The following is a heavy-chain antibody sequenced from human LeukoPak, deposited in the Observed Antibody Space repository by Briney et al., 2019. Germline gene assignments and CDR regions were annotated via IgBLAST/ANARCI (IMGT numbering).Heavy chain of an antibody. CDR3: TQIEWERWRG. CDR1: GFTFSDYW. V-gene: IGHV3-7*01. CDR2: IKQDGSET. Sequence: GESLRLSCAASGFTFSDYWMNWVRQAPGKGLEWVANIKQDGSETHYVDSVKGRFTISRDNTKESLYLQMNSLRAEDTAVYYCTQIEWERWRGWGQGTLVTVSS. J-gene: IGHJ4*02. D-gene: IGHD1-26*01.